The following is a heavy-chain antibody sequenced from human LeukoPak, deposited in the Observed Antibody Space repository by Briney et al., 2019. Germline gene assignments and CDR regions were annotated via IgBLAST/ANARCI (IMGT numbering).Heavy chain of an antibody. J-gene: IGHJ4*02. V-gene: IGHV4-4*09. CDR3: ARRSSRGLLDY. D-gene: IGHD6-13*01. CDR2: IYTSGST. CDR1: GGSISSYY. Sequence: PSETLSLTWTVAGGSISSYYWSWIRQPPGKGLEWIGYIYTSGSTNYNPSLKSRVTISVDTSKNQFSLKLSSVTAADTAVYYCARRSSRGLLDYWGQGTLVTVSS.